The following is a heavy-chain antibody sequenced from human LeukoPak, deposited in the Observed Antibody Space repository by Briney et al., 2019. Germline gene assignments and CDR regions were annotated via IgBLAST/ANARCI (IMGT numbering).Heavy chain of an antibody. CDR3: ARAESGGGPYYFDY. Sequence: ASVKVSCKASGGTFSSYAISWVRQAPGQGLEWMGRIIPILGIANYAQKFQGRVTITADKSTSTAYMELSSLRAEDTAVYYCARAESGGGPYYFDYWGQGTLVTVSS. J-gene: IGHJ4*02. D-gene: IGHD2-15*01. CDR1: GGTFSSYA. CDR2: IIPILGIA. V-gene: IGHV1-69*04.